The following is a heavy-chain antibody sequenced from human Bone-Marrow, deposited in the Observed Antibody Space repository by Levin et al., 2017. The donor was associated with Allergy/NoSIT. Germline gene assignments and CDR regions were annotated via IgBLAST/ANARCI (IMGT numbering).Heavy chain of an antibody. J-gene: IGHJ4*02. CDR1: GITFSSYS. D-gene: IGHD6-13*01. Sequence: GGSLRLSCVASGITFSSYSMNWVRQAPGKGLEWVSSNTSTSNYIYYAKSVKGRFSISRDNAKNSVYLQMNSLTAEDTGIYYCATEPDYSSSWGDSWGQGTLVTVSS. V-gene: IGHV3-21*01. CDR3: ATEPDYSSSWGDS. CDR2: NTSTSNYI.